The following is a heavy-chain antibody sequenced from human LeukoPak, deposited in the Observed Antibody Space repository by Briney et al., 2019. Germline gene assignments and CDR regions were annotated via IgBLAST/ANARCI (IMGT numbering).Heavy chain of an antibody. J-gene: IGHJ6*03. Sequence: GASVKVPCKASGYTFTGYYMHWVRQAPGQGLEWMGWINPNSGGTNYAQKFQGRVTMTRDTSISTAYMELSRLRSDDTAVYYCARRYYDFWSGQIDYYYYYMDVWGKGTTVTVSS. CDR3: ARRYYDFWSGQIDYYYYYMDV. CDR2: INPNSGGT. D-gene: IGHD3-3*01. CDR1: GYTFTGYY. V-gene: IGHV1-2*02.